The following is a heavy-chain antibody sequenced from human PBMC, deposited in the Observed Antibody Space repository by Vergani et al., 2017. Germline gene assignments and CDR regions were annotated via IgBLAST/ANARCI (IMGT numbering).Heavy chain of an antibody. Sequence: EVQLVESGGGLVKPGGSLRLSCAASGFTFSNAWMSWVRQAPGKGLEWVGRIKSKTDGGTTDYAAPVKGRFTISRDNAKNSLYLQMNSLRAEDTAVYYCARDRDYGGNYGMDVWGQGTTVTVSS. D-gene: IGHD4-23*01. CDR3: ARDRDYGGNYGMDV. V-gene: IGHV3-15*01. J-gene: IGHJ6*02. CDR1: GFTFSNAW. CDR2: IKSKTDGGTT.